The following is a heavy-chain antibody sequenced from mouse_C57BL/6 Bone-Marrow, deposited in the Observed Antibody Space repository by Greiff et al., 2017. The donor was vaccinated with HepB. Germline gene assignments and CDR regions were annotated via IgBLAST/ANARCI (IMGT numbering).Heavy chain of an antibody. D-gene: IGHD2-5*01. CDR1: GYTFTDYE. J-gene: IGHJ2*01. CDR2: IDPETGGT. V-gene: IGHV1-15*01. Sequence: QVQLQQSGAELVRPGASVTLSCKASGYTFTDYEMHWVKQTPVHGLEWIGAIDPETGGTAYNQKFKGKAILTADKSSSTAYMELRSLTAEDSAVYCCTRYYSKGGYWGQGTTLTVSS. CDR3: TRYYSKGGY.